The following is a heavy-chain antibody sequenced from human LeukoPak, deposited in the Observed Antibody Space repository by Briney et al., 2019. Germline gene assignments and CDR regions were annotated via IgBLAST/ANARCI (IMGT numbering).Heavy chain of an antibody. Sequence: SVKVSCKASGGTFSSYAISWVRQAPGQGLEWMGGIIPIFGTANYAQKFQGRVTITADESTSTAYMELHSLRSEDTAVYYCARGYSPTIRTTGNDYWGQGTLVTVSS. V-gene: IGHV1-69*13. J-gene: IGHJ4*02. CDR1: GGTFSSYA. CDR3: ARGYSPTIRTTGNDY. D-gene: IGHD1-1*01. CDR2: IIPIFGTA.